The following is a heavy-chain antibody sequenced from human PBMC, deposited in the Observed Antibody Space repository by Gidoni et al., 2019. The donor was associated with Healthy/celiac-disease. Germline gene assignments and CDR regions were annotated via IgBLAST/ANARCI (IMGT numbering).Heavy chain of an antibody. J-gene: IGHJ4*02. Sequence: EVQLVESGGGLVQPGGSLRLSCAASGFTVSSNYMSWVRQAPGKGLEWVSVIYSGGSTYYADSVKGRFTISRDNSKNTLNLQMNSLRAEDTAVYYCARDDYYGSGSFYYWGQGTLVTVSS. D-gene: IGHD3-10*01. CDR1: GFTVSSNY. CDR3: ARDDYYGSGSFYY. CDR2: IYSGGST. V-gene: IGHV3-66*01.